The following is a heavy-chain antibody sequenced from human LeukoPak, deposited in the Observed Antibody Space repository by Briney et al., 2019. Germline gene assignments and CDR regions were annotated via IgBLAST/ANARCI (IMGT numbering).Heavy chain of an antibody. CDR2: IYYGGST. CDR3: ARHSRSGYIGYENAFDI. D-gene: IGHD5-12*01. J-gene: IGHJ3*02. CDR1: GGSISSDGYY. Sequence: SETLSLTCTVSGGSISSDGYYWSWIRQHPGKGLEWIGYIYYGGSTYYNPSLKSRVTISVDASKNQFSLKLSSVTAADTGIYYCARHSRSGYIGYENAFDIWGQGTMVTVSS. V-gene: IGHV4-31*03.